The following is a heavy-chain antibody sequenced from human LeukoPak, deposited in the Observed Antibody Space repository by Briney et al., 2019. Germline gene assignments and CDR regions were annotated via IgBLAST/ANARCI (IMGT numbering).Heavy chain of an antibody. V-gene: IGHV3-21*01. J-gene: IGHJ3*02. CDR1: GFTFSSYS. CDR2: ISSSSSYI. Sequence: PGGSLRLSCAASGFTFSSYSMNWVRQAPGKGLEWVSSISSSSSYIYYADSVKGRFTISRDNAKNSLYLQMNSLRAEDTAVYYCARDRELLLLNAFDIWGQGTMVTVSS. CDR3: ARDRELLLLNAFDI. D-gene: IGHD1-26*01.